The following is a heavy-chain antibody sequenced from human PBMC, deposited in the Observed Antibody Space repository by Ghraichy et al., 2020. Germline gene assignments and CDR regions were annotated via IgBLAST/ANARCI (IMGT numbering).Heavy chain of an antibody. J-gene: IGHJ6*02. CDR1: GFTFSDYY. CDR3: ASYHYDSSGYYHYYYGMDV. V-gene: IGHV3-11*01. D-gene: IGHD3-22*01. CDR2: ISSSGSNI. Sequence: GGSLRLSCAASGFTFSDYYMSWIRQAPGKGLEWVSYISSSGSNIYYADSVKGRFTISRDNAKNSLYLQMNSLRAEDTAVYYCASYHYDSSGYYHYYYGMDVWGQGTTVTVSS.